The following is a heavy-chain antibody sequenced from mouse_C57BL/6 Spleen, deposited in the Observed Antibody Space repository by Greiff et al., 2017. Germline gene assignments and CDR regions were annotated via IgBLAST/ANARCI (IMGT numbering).Heavy chain of an antibody. D-gene: IGHD2-3*01. CDR2: IYPGDGDT. J-gene: IGHJ2*01. Sequence: QVQLQQSGPELVKPGASVKISCKASGYAFSSSWKNWVKQRPGKGLEWIGRIYPGDGDTNYNGKFKGKATLTADKSSSTAYMQLSSLTSEDSAVYFCARSLDGYSDYWGQGTTLTVSS. V-gene: IGHV1-82*01. CDR1: GYAFSSSW. CDR3: ARSLDGYSDY.